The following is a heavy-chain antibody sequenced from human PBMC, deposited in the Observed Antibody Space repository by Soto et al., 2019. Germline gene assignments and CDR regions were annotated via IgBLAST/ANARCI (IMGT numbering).Heavy chain of an antibody. CDR3: ARDHLKGEQLGVYYYGMDV. D-gene: IGHD3-16*01. CDR2: IYTSGST. V-gene: IGHV4-4*07. J-gene: IGHJ6*02. Sequence: PSETLSLTCTVSGGSISSYYWSWIRQPAGKGLEWSGGIYTSGSTNYNPSLKSRVTMSVDTSKNQFSLKLSSVTAADTAVYYCARDHLKGEQLGVYYYGMDVWGQGTKVTVS. CDR1: GGSISSYY.